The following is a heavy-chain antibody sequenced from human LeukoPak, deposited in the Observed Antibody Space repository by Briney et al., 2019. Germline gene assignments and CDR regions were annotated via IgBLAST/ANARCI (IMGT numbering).Heavy chain of an antibody. CDR3: ARDGRAGDY. V-gene: IGHV1-2*06. CDR2: INPNSGGT. Sequence: ASVTVSCKXSGYTFTSNYMHWVRHAPGQPPEWMGRINPNSGGTNYTQKVQGRVTIARDTSISTVYMGLSRLRSDDTAVYYCARDGRAGDYWGQGTLVTVSS. CDR1: GYTFTSNY. J-gene: IGHJ4*02.